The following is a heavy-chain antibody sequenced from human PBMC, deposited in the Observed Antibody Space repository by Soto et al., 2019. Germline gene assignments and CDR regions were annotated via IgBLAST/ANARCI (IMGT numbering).Heavy chain of an antibody. CDR3: ARGRRWLRNYYYYGMDV. CDR2: INHSGST. Sequence: QVQLQQWGAGLLKPSETLSLTCAVYGGSFSGYYWSWIRQPPGKGLEWIGEINHSGSTNYNPSLKIRVTISVDTSKNQFSLKLSSVTAADTAVYYCARGRRWLRNYYYYGMDVWGQGTTVTVSS. CDR1: GGSFSGYY. V-gene: IGHV4-34*01. J-gene: IGHJ6*02. D-gene: IGHD5-12*01.